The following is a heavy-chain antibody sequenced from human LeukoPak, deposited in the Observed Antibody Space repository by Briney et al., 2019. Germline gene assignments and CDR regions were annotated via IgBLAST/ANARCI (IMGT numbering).Heavy chain of an antibody. D-gene: IGHD3-22*01. V-gene: IGHV3-30-3*01. CDR1: GFTFSSYP. CDR3: AREGSSGYYPY. CDR2: ISYDGSEK. Sequence: LPGGSLRLSCAASGFTFSSYPMHWVRQAPGKGLEWVAVISYDGSEKHYADPVKGRFTISRDNSKNTLYLQMNSLRAEDTAVYYCAREGSSGYYPYWGQGILVTVSS. J-gene: IGHJ4*02.